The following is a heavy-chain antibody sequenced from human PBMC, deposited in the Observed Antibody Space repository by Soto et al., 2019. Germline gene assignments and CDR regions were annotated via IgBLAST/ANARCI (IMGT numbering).Heavy chain of an antibody. J-gene: IGHJ4*02. CDR3: AKDISMDADTYYFDY. D-gene: IGHD3-16*01. CDR2: ISWNSGSI. Sequence: EVQLVESGGGLGQPGRSLRLSCAASGFTFDDYAMHWVRQAPGKGLEWVSGISWNSGSIGYADSVKGRFTISRDNAKNSLYLQMNSLRAEDTALYYCAKDISMDADTYYFDYWGQGTLVTVSS. CDR1: GFTFDDYA. V-gene: IGHV3-9*01.